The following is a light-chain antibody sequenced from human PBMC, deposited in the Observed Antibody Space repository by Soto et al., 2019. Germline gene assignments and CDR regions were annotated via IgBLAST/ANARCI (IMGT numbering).Light chain of an antibody. CDR3: QHGHVAPYN. CDR1: QDINVY. J-gene: IGKJ2*01. V-gene: IGKV1-39*01. Sequence: DIQMTQSPSSLSASICDTVTTPCRASQDINVYLNWYQQKPGEVPKLLIYSASSLHSGVPSRFTGSGSETDFTLTIRSLQPEDFATYYCQHGHVAPYNFGQGTKVDIK. CDR2: SAS.